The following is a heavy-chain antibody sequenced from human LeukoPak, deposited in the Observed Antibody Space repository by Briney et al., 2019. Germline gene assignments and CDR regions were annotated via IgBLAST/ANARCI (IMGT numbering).Heavy chain of an antibody. CDR3: AKGSYYDSSGSFYFDY. CDR2: ISGSGDNT. Sequence: GGSLRLSCAASGLTFSSHWMHWVRQAPGKGLEWVSGISGSGDNTYYADSVKGRFTISRDNSKNTLYVQVNSLGTEDTAAYYCAKGSYYDSSGSFYFDYWGQGTLVTVSS. J-gene: IGHJ4*02. D-gene: IGHD3-22*01. V-gene: IGHV3-23*01. CDR1: GLTFSSHW.